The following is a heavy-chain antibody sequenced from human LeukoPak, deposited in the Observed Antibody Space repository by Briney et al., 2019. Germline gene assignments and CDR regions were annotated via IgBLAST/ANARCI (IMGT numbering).Heavy chain of an antibody. D-gene: IGHD6-19*01. V-gene: IGHV3-30*18. CDR1: GFTFSSYG. J-gene: IGHJ6*02. CDR2: ISYDGSNK. Sequence: GRSLRLSYAASGFTFSSYGVHWVRQAPGKGLEWVAVISYDGSNKYYADSVKGRFTISRDNSKNTLYLQMNSLRAEDTAVYYCAKDSSVAAPYGMDVWGQGTTVTVSS. CDR3: AKDSSVAAPYGMDV.